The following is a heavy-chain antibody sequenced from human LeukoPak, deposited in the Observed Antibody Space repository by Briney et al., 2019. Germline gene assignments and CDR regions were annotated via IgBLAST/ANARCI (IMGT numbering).Heavy chain of an antibody. CDR2: ISGDGGST. J-gene: IGHJ4*02. D-gene: IGHD2-21*02. CDR1: GFTFDDYA. CDR3: AKDKYIVVVTAYFDY. Sequence: GGSLRLSCAASGFTFDDYAMHWVCQAPGKGLEWVSLISGDGGSTYYADSVKGRFTISRDNSKNSLYLQMNSLRTEDTALYCCAKDKYIVVVTAYFDYWGQGTLVTVSS. V-gene: IGHV3-43*02.